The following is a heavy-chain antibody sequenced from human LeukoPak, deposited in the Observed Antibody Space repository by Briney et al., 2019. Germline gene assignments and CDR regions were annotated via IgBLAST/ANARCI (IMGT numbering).Heavy chain of an antibody. V-gene: IGHV3-7*01. CDR1: GFTFSNYA. Sequence: GGSLRLSCAAAGFTFSNYAMTWVRQAPGKGLEWVAHINQEGSDKNYVDSVKGRFTISRDNAKNSLYLQMNSLRAEDTAVYYCARGHYGLDVWGQGTTVTVSS. CDR3: ARGHYGLDV. D-gene: IGHD3-10*01. J-gene: IGHJ6*02. CDR2: INQEGSDK.